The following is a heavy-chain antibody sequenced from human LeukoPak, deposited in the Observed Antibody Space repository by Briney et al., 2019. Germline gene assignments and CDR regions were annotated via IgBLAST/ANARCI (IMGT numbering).Heavy chain of an antibody. CDR1: GFTFRRYC. V-gene: IGHV3-7*04. J-gene: IGHJ6*01. CDR3: ARENYYNMDV. Sequence: GGSLRLSCAASGFTFRRYCMSWVRQAPGKGREWVANINQDGSEKYYVDSVKGQFTISRDSAKNSLYLQMNTLRAEDTAVYYCARENYYNMDVWGQGTTVTVSS. CDR2: INQDGSEK.